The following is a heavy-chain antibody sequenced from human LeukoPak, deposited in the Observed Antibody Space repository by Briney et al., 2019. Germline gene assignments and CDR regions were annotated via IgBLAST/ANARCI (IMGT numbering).Heavy chain of an antibody. CDR3: ARGAHKRDDYGGFFDY. Sequence: GGSLRLSCAASGFTFSSYWMSWVRQAPGKGLEWVAVISYDGSNKYYADSVKGRFTISRDNSKNTLYLQMSSLRAEDTAVYYCARGAHKRDDYGGFFDYWGQGTLVTVSS. CDR1: GFTFSSYW. J-gene: IGHJ4*02. CDR2: ISYDGSNK. V-gene: IGHV3-30*03. D-gene: IGHD4-23*01.